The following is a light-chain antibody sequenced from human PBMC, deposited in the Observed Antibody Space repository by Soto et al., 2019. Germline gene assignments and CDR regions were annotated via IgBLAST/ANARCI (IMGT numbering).Light chain of an antibody. CDR2: GAS. V-gene: IGKV3-15*01. J-gene: IGKJ3*01. CDR1: QGISSN. Sequence: EIVLTQSQGTLSLSPGERATLSCRASQGISSNLAWYQQKPGQAPRLLIFGASSRATGIPARFSGSGSGTEFTLTISSLQSEDFAVYYCQHYNKWPFTFGPGTKVDIK. CDR3: QHYNKWPFT.